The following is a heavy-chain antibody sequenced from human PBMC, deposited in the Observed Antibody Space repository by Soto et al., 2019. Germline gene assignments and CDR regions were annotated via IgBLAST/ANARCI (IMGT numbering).Heavy chain of an antibody. CDR3: ARRRSSGWDYDY. J-gene: IGHJ4*02. D-gene: IGHD6-19*01. CDR2: IYYSGNT. V-gene: IGHV4-39*01. CDR1: GGSPLNSSSYY. Sequence: SETLPLTCTVSGGSPLNSSSYYRVWLREPPGKGLEWIGSIYYSGNTYYNPSLKSRVTITVDTSKNQFSLKLSSVTAADTAVYYCARRRSSGWDYDYWGQGTLVTVS.